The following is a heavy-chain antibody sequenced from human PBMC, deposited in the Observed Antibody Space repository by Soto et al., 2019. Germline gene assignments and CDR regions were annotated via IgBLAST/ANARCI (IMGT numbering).Heavy chain of an antibody. V-gene: IGHV1-58*01. D-gene: IGHD6-13*01. CDR1: GFTFTSSA. J-gene: IGHJ4*02. CDR2: IVVGSGNT. Sequence: QMPLVQSGPEVKKPGTSVKVSCKASGFTFTSSAVQWVRQARGQRLEWIGWIVVGSGNTNYAQKFQERVTITRDMSTSTAYMELSSLRSEDTAVYYCAADRAGYSSSWYGGYWGQGTLVTVSS. CDR3: AADRAGYSSSWYGGY.